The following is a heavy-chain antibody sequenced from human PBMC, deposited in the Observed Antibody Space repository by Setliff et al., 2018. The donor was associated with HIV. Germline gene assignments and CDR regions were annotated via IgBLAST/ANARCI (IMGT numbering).Heavy chain of an antibody. CDR3: ARGVRGVVNGMDV. V-gene: IGHV3-23*01. CDR1: GFTFSSHW. D-gene: IGHD3-10*01. Sequence: GGSLRLSCAASGFTFSSHWMVWVRQAPGKGLEWVSSLSGSGGSTYYADSVKGRFTISRDNAKNTLYLQMNSLRAEDTAVYYCARGVRGVVNGMDVWGQGTTVTVSS. CDR2: LSGSGGST. J-gene: IGHJ6*02.